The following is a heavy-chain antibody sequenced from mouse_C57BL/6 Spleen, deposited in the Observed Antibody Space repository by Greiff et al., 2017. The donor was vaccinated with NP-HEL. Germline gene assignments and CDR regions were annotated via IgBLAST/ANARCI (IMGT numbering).Heavy chain of an antibody. D-gene: IGHD4-1*01. V-gene: IGHV5-17*01. CDR2: ISSGSSTI. Sequence: EVKLVESGGGLVKPGGSLKLSCAASGFTFSDYGMHWVRQAPEKGLEWVAYISSGSSTIYYADTVKGRFTISRDNAKNTLFLQMTSLRSEDTAMYYCARRDWDVFDYWGQGTTLTVSS. J-gene: IGHJ2*01. CDR1: GFTFSDYG. CDR3: ARRDWDVFDY.